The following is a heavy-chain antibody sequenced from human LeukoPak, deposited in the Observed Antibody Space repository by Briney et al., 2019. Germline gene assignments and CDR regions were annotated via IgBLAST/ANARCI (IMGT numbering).Heavy chain of an antibody. CDR3: ARYDTAMAIWNYFDY. Sequence: SGPTLVNPTQTLTLTCTFSGFSLSTSGVGVGWIRQPPGKALEWLALIYWDDDKRYSPSLKSRLTITKDTSKNQVVLTMTNMDPVDTATYYCARYDTAMAIWNYFDYWGQGTLVTVSS. J-gene: IGHJ4*02. D-gene: IGHD5-18*01. CDR1: GFSLSTSGVG. CDR2: IYWDDDK. V-gene: IGHV2-5*02.